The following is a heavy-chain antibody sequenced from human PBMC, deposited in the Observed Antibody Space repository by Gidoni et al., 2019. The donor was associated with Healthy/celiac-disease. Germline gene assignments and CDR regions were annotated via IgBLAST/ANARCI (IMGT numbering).Heavy chain of an antibody. CDR3: ARRLDYGGH. J-gene: IGHJ4*02. CDR1: GFTFSSYS. V-gene: IGHV3-21*01. CDR2: ISSSGSTI. D-gene: IGHD4-17*01. Sequence: EVQLVESGGGLVKPGGSRRRSGAASGFTFSSYSMNWVRQAPGKGLEWVSSISSSGSTIYYADSVKGRFTISRDNAKNSLYLQMNSLRAEDTAVYYCARRLDYGGHWGQGTLVTVSS.